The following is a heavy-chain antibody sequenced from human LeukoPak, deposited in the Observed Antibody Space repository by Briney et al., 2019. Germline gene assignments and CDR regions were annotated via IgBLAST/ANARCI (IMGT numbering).Heavy chain of an antibody. J-gene: IGHJ5*02. D-gene: IGHD1-7*01. V-gene: IGHV4-30-4*07. CDR3: AREGTHNPEALDP. CDR2: IYYSGST. Sequence: NPSETLSLTCAVSGGSISSGGYSWSWIRQPPGKGLEWIGYIYYSGSTYYNPSLKSRVTISVDTSKNQFSLKLSSVTAADTAVYYCAREGTHNPEALDPWGQGTLVTVSS. CDR1: GGSISSGGYS.